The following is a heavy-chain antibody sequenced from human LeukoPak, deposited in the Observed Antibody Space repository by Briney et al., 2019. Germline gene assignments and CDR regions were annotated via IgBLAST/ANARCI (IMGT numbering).Heavy chain of an antibody. V-gene: IGHV3-21*01. CDR1: GFTVSSNS. CDR3: ARVSVYSSGKAFDY. D-gene: IGHD6-19*01. CDR2: ISSSSSYI. J-gene: IGHJ4*02. Sequence: GGSLRLSCKVSGFTVSSNSWSWVRQAPGKGLEWVSSISSSSSYIYYADSVKGRFTISRDNAENSLYLQMNSLRAEDTAVYYCARVSVYSSGKAFDYWGQGTLVTVSS.